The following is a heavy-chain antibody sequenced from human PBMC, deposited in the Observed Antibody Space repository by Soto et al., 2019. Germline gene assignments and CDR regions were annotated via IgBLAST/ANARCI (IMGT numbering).Heavy chain of an antibody. Sequence: GGSLRLSCVASGFTFSSYAMSWVRQVPGKGLERVSTISDAAGSAYYVDSVKGRFTISRDNSKKTLYLQMNSLRAEDSAVYYCARPYGGKIGDAPDLWGPGTMVTVSS. J-gene: IGHJ3*01. V-gene: IGHV3-23*01. CDR2: ISDAAGSA. D-gene: IGHD4-17*01. CDR1: GFTFSSYA. CDR3: ARPYGGKIGDAPDL.